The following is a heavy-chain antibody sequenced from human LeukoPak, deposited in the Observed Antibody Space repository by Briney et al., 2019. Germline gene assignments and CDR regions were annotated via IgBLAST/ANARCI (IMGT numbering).Heavy chain of an antibody. CDR2: IYYIGST. CDR3: AREVRYYGSGSYYPLFDY. Sequence: PSETLSLTCTVSGGSISSYYWSWIRQPPGKGLEWIGYIYYIGSTNYNPSLKSRVTISVDTSKNQFSLKLSSVTAADTAVYYCAREVRYYGSGSYYPLFDYWGQGTLVTVSS. D-gene: IGHD3-10*01. J-gene: IGHJ4*02. V-gene: IGHV4-59*01. CDR1: GGSISSYY.